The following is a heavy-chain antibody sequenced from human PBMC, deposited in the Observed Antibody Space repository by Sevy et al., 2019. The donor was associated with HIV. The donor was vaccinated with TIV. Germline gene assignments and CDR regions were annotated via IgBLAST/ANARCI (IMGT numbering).Heavy chain of an antibody. J-gene: IGHJ4*02. D-gene: IGHD3-3*01. Sequence: GGSLRLSCVASGFTFNIHWMHWVRQVPGKGLVWVSRINGDGLITNYADSVTGRFTISRDNAKNTVYLQMHSLRVEDTAVHYCARGSKGVATNWGQGTLVTVSS. V-gene: IGHV3-74*01. CDR1: GFTFNIHW. CDR2: INGDGLIT. CDR3: ARGSKGVATN.